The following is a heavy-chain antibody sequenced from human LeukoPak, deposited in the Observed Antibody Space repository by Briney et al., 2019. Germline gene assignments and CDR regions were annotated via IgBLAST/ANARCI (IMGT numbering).Heavy chain of an antibody. D-gene: IGHD2-2*02. J-gene: IGHJ5*02. V-gene: IGHV3-21*01. CDR1: GFTFSSYS. CDR2: ISSSSSYI. CDR3: ARVLGVPAAILGWFDP. Sequence: GGSLRLSCAASGFTFSSYSMNWVRQAPGKGLEWVSSISSSSSYIYYADSVKGRFTISRDNAKNSLYLQMNSLRAEDTAVYYCARVLGVPAAILGWFDPWGQGTLVTVSS.